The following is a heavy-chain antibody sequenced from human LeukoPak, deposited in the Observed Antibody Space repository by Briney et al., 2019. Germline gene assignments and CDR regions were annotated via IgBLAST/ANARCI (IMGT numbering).Heavy chain of an antibody. J-gene: IGHJ6*03. V-gene: IGHV4-4*09. CDR3: SRVSHYYSYMDV. Sequence: SETLSLTCTVSGGSIISYYWSWIRQPPGKGLEWIGYIFTSGSTNYNPSLKSRVTISVDTSKTQCSLKLSSVTAADTAVYYCSRVSHYYSYMDVWGKGTPVTVSS. CDR2: IFTSGST. D-gene: IGHD2-8*01. CDR1: GGSIISYY.